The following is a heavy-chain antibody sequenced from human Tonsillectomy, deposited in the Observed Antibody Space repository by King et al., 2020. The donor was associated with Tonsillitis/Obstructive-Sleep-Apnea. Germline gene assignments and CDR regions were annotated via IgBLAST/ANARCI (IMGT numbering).Heavy chain of an antibody. D-gene: IGHD6-13*01. J-gene: IGHJ6*03. V-gene: IGHV1-18*01. CDR2: ISAYNGNT. CDR1: GYTFTSYG. CDR3: ARTVEAAGGSMYYYYYMDV. Sequence: QLVQSGAEVKKPGASVKVSCKASGYTFTSYGISWVRQAPGQGLEWMGWISAYNGNTNYAQKLQVRVTMTTDTSTSTAYMELRSLRSDDTAVYYCARTVEAAGGSMYYYYYMDVWGKGTTVTVSS.